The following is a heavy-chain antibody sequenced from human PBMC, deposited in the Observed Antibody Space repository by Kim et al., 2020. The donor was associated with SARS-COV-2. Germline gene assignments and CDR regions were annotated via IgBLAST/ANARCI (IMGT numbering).Heavy chain of an antibody. CDR3: AKDFRVRGVSLDYYYYGMDV. CDR1: GFTFSSYA. Sequence: GGSLRLSCAASGFTFSSYAMSWVRQAPGKGLEWVSAISGSGGSTYYADSVKGRFTISRDNSKNTLYLQMNSLRAEDTAVYYCAKDFRVRGVSLDYYYYGMDVWGQGTTVTVSS. J-gene: IGHJ6*02. V-gene: IGHV3-23*01. CDR2: ISGSGGST. D-gene: IGHD3-10*01.